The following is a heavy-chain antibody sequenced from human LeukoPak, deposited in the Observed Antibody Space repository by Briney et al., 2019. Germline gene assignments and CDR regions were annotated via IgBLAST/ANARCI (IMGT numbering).Heavy chain of an antibody. Sequence: ASVKVSCKASGYTFTGYYMHWVRQAPGQGLEWMGGIIPIFGTANYAQKFQGRVTITTDESTSTAYMELSSLRSEDTAVYYCARGGGYSGYDPAYDYYYMDVWGKGTTVTVSS. CDR1: GYTFTGYY. D-gene: IGHD5-12*01. V-gene: IGHV1-69*05. CDR3: ARGGGYSGYDPAYDYYYMDV. J-gene: IGHJ6*03. CDR2: IIPIFGTA.